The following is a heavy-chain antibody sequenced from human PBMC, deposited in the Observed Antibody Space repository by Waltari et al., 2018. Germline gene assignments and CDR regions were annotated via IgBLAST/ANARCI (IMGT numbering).Heavy chain of an antibody. CDR1: GYTFANFY. CDR2: INPNGGSA. V-gene: IGHV1-46*01. Sequence: QVQLVQSGAEVQKPGASVNVSCKASGYTFANFYIPWVRQAPGHGLEWMGKINPNGGSAGYAQRFKGRIIMTTDTSTGTVYMELNSLTSNDTAVYFCARVPPGPYYFDYWGQGTLVTVSS. J-gene: IGHJ4*02. CDR3: ARVPPGPYYFDY.